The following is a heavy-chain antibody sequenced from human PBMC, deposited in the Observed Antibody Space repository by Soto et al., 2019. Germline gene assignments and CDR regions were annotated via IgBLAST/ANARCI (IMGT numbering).Heavy chain of an antibody. CDR1: GYTFFTYD. Sequence: QVHLVQSGVEVKTPGASVKVSCQASGYTFFTYDISWLRQAPGQGLEWMGWISTYSVDTKYAQKFQGIVTMPTDTSTTTASLELRSLRSDDTAVYYCARHHGPTTSENWCDPGGQGTLVTVSS. V-gene: IGHV1-18*01. CDR3: ARHHGPTTSENWCDP. D-gene: IGHD5-12*01. CDR2: ISTYSVDT. J-gene: IGHJ5*02.